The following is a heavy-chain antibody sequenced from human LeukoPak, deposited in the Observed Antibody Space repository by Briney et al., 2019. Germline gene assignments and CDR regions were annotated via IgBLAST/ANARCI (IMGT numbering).Heavy chain of an antibody. Sequence: SETLSLTCDVYGDSFSGYYWTWIRQTPEKGLEWIGEIIHNGSRSVNPSLESRVTISVDTSRNQFSLKLTSVTAADTSVYYCVRGFCRGDSCYSAEYFQHWGQGTLVTVSS. V-gene: IGHV4-34*01. J-gene: IGHJ1*01. CDR1: GDSFSGYY. D-gene: IGHD2-15*01. CDR2: IIHNGSR. CDR3: VRGFCRGDSCYSAEYFQH.